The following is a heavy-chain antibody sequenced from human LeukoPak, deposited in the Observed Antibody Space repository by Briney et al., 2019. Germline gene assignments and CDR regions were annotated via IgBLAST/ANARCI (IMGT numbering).Heavy chain of an antibody. Sequence: PGRSLRLSCAASGFTFSSYGMQWVRQAPGKGLEWVAVIWYDGSNKYYADSVKGRFTISRDNSKNTLYLQMNSLRAEDTAVYYCAKDSKDYYYYYMDVWGKGTTVTVSS. CDR1: GFTFSSYG. CDR2: IWYDGSNK. CDR3: AKDSKDYYYYYMDV. V-gene: IGHV3-33*06. J-gene: IGHJ6*03.